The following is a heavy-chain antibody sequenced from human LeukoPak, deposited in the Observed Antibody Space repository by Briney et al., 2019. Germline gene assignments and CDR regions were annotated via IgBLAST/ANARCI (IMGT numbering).Heavy chain of an antibody. CDR1: GFTSNVYD. D-gene: IGHD1-26*01. CDR2: ISNSGSTI. Sequence: PGGCLRPSSAASGFTSNVYDVNWVRHALRIGTEWLSYISNSGSTIYYENSVKGRFTISRDNAKKSLYLQMNSLRAEDTAVYYCARGGGSYPFFDYWGQGVLVTVSS. J-gene: IGHJ4*02. V-gene: IGHV3-48*03. CDR3: ARGGGSYPFFDY.